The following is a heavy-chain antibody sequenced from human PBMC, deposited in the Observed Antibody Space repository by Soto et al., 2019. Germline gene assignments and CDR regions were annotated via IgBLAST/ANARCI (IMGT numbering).Heavy chain of an antibody. J-gene: IGHJ4*02. D-gene: IGHD5-18*01. Sequence: GGSLRLSCAASGFTFSTYAMAWVRQAPGKGQEWVSGVSASGLNTDYADPVKGRFYISRDNSKNTVSLHLNSVRAEDTALYYCAKERPRRTSGYFIDYWGQGAQGTVSS. CDR3: AKERPRRTSGYFIDY. CDR1: GFTFSTYA. CDR2: VSASGLNT. V-gene: IGHV3-23*01.